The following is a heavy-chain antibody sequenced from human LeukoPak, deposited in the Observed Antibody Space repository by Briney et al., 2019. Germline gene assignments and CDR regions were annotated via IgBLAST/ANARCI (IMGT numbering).Heavy chain of an antibody. CDR1: GDSVSSNSAA. J-gene: IGHJ3*02. D-gene: IGHD6-19*01. CDR2: TYYRSKWYN. Sequence: SQTLSLTCALSGDSVSSNSAAWNWIRQSPSRGLEWLGRTYYRSKWYNDYAVSVKSRITINPDTSKNQFSLQLNSVTPEDTAVYYCARGLPGYSSGTQLDAFDIWGQGTMVTVSS. CDR3: ARGLPGYSSGTQLDAFDI. V-gene: IGHV6-1*01.